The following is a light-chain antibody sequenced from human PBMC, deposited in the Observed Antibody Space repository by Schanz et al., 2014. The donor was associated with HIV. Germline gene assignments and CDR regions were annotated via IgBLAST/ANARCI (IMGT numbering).Light chain of an antibody. V-gene: IGLV2-8*01. CDR2: EVN. CDR3: SSYAAESKLI. Sequence: QSALTQPPSASGSPGQSVTISCTGTSNDVGFYNDVSWYQQHPGKAPKSIIYEVNRRPSGVPDRFSGSKSGNTASLTVSGLQAEDEDEYYCSSYAAESKLIFGGGTKLTVL. J-gene: IGLJ2*01. CDR1: SNDVGFYND.